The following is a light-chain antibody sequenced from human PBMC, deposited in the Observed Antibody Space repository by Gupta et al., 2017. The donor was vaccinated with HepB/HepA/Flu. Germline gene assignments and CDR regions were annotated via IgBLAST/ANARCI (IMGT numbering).Light chain of an antibody. Sequence: QSVLPHPPSASGTPGPRVTISCSGSSSNIGRDTVSWHQQLPGKAPKLLIYRNNQRPSGVPERFSGSKSGNSASLAISGLQSEDEADYYCEAWDGSLNGEVFGTGTKVTVL. J-gene: IGLJ1*01. CDR3: EAWDGSLNGEV. V-gene: IGLV1-44*01. CDR1: SSNIGRDT. CDR2: RNN.